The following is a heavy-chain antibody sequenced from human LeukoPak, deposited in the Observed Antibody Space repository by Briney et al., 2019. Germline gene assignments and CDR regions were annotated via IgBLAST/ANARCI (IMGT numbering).Heavy chain of an antibody. J-gene: IGHJ3*02. CDR1: GYTFIDYD. V-gene: IGHV1-24*01. CDR2: FDPEDGET. CDR3: ATSPLAYGDYRWDAFDI. D-gene: IGHD4-17*01. Sequence: AASVTVPCKASGYTFIDYDINWVRQAAGQGLEWMGGFDPEDGETIYAQKFQGRVTMTEDTSTDTAYMELSSLRSEDTAVYYCATSPLAYGDYRWDAFDIWGQGTMVTVSS.